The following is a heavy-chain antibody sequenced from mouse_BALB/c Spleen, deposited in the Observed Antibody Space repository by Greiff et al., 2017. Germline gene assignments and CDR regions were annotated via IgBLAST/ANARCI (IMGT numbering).Heavy chain of an antibody. D-gene: IGHD1-2*01. J-gene: IGHJ3*01. CDR3: ARHYGAWFAY. CDR2: IYWDDDK. Sequence: QVTLKESGPGILQPSQSLSLTCSFSGFSLSTSGMGVSWLRHPSGKGLEWLAHIYWDDDKCYKPSLKSRLTISKDTSRNQLFLKITRVDTADTATYYCARHYGAWFAYWGQGTLVTVSA. V-gene: IGHV8-12*01. CDR1: GFSLSTSGMG.